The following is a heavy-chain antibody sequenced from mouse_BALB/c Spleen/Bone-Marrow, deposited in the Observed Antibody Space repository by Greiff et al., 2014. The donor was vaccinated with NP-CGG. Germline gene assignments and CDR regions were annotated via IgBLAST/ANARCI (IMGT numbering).Heavy chain of an antibody. Sequence: VQLQQSGAELVKPGASVKLSCKASGYTFTSYWMHWVKQSPGQGLEWIGDINPSNGRTNYNEKFKSKATLTVDKSSSTAYMQPIRLSAEDSAVCYCARRATTVVATDYWGQGTTLTVSS. D-gene: IGHD1-1*01. CDR2: INPSNGRT. J-gene: IGHJ2*01. V-gene: IGHV1S81*02. CDR3: ARRATTVVATDY. CDR1: GYTFTSYW.